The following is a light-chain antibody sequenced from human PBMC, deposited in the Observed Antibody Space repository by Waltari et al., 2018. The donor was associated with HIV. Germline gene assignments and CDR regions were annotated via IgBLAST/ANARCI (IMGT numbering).Light chain of an antibody. V-gene: IGLV1-40*01. CDR3: QSYDSSLSGWV. CDR2: GNS. J-gene: IGLJ3*02. CDR1: SSNIGAGYD. Sequence: QSVLTQPPSVSGAPGQRVTISCTGRSSNIGAGYDVHWYQQLPGTAPKPPIYGNSNRPSGVPDGCSGSKAGTSASLASTGLQAEDEADYYCQSYDSSLSGWVFGGGTKLTVL.